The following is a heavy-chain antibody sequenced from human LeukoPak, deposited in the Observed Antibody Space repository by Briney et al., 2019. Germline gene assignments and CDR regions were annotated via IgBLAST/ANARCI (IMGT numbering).Heavy chain of an antibody. Sequence: PSQTLSLTCTVSGGSISSGDYYWSWIRQPAGKGLEWIGRIYSGGNTNYNPSLKSRVTMSVDTSKNQFSLKLSSVTAADTAVYYCARKYSGSYDWFDPWGQGTLVTVSS. V-gene: IGHV4-61*02. CDR3: ARKYSGSYDWFDP. D-gene: IGHD1-26*01. CDR1: GGSISSGDYY. J-gene: IGHJ5*02. CDR2: IYSGGNT.